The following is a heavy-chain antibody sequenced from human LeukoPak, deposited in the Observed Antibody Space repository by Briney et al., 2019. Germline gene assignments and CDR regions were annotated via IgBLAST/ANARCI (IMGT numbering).Heavy chain of an antibody. V-gene: IGHV4-34*01. CDR3: ARGGYSYGYYY. D-gene: IGHD5-18*01. Sequence: ETLSLTCAVYGGSFSGYYWSWIRQPPGKGLEWIGEINHSGSTNYNPSLKSRVTISVDTSKNQFSLKLSSVTAADTAVYYCARGGYSYGYYYWGQGTLVTVSS. J-gene: IGHJ4*02. CDR1: GGSFSGYY. CDR2: INHSGST.